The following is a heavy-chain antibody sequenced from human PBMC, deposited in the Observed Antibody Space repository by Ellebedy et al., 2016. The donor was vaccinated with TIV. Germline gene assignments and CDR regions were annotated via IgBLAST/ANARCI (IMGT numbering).Heavy chain of an antibody. Sequence: PGGSLRLSCVASGFTFSNYAMSWVRQAPGKGLEWVSSLNGSGGSTYYADSVKGRFTVSRDNSKNTLYLQLNSLRVEDTAVYYCAKTLRGHNWNHVLHKWGQGTLVTVSS. CDR2: LNGSGGST. V-gene: IGHV3-23*01. D-gene: IGHD1-1*01. J-gene: IGHJ4*02. CDR1: GFTFSNYA. CDR3: AKTLRGHNWNHVLHK.